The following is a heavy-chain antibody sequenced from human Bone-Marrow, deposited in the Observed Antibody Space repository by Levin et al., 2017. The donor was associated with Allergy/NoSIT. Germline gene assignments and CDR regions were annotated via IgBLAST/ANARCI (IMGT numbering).Heavy chain of an antibody. CDR3: TKYSSGWSFDY. V-gene: IGHV3-15*05. J-gene: IGHJ4*02. CDR1: GFTFSNAW. Sequence: SGGSLRLSCAASGFTFSNAWMSWVRQAPGKGLEWVGRIKSKTDGGTTDYTAPVKGRFTISRDDSKNTLYLQMNSLKSEDTAMYYCTKYSSGWSFDYWGQGTLVPVSS. CDR2: IKSKTDGGTT. D-gene: IGHD6-19*01.